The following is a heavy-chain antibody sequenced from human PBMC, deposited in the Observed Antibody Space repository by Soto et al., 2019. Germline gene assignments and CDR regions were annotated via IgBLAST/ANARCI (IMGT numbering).Heavy chain of an antibody. Sequence: GASVKVSCKASGGTFSSYTVTWVRQAPGQGLEWMGRIIPILGIANYAQKFQGRVTITADKSTSTAYMELSSLRSEDTAVYYCARERDDILTGYYFDYWGQGTLVTVSS. V-gene: IGHV1-69*04. D-gene: IGHD3-9*01. CDR2: IIPILGIA. CDR3: ARERDDILTGYYFDY. J-gene: IGHJ4*02. CDR1: GGTFSSYT.